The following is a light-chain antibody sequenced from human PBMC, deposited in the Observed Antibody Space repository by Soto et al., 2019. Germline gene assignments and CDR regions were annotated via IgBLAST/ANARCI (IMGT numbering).Light chain of an antibody. CDR3: QQSFNSPLT. Sequence: DIQMTQSPSSLSASVGDRVTITCRASQSIRNSLNWYQQKPGKAPKLLIYGASNLQRGVPSWFSGSGSGTDFTPTISSLQPEDFATYYCQQSFNSPLTFGGGTKVEIK. V-gene: IGKV1-39*01. CDR2: GAS. J-gene: IGKJ4*01. CDR1: QSIRNS.